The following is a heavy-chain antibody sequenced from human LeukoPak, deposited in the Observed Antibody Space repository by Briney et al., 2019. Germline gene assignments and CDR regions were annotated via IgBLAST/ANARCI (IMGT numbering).Heavy chain of an antibody. V-gene: IGHV3-48*04. CDR2: ISSSSSTI. D-gene: IGHD4-23*01. CDR1: GFTFSSYS. J-gene: IGHJ3*02. CDR3: AKDLPRWTVDAFDI. Sequence: GGSLRLSCAASGFTFSSYSMNWVGQAPGKGLEWVSYISSSSSTIYYADSVKGRFTISRDNAKNSLYLQMNSLRAEDTAVYYCAKDLPRWTVDAFDIWGQGTMVTVSS.